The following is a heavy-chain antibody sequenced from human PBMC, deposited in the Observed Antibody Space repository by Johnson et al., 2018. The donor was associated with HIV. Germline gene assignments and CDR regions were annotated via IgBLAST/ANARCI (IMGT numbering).Heavy chain of an antibody. CDR1: GFTFSSYA. CDR2: ISYDGSNK. V-gene: IGHV3-30-3*01. D-gene: IGHD6-13*01. Sequence: QMQLVESGGGVVQPGRSLRLSCAASGFTFSSYAMHWVRQAPGKGLEWVAVISYDGSNKYYADSVKGRFTISRDNAKNSLYLQMNSLRAEDTALYYCASHRSIAADDAFDIWGQGTMVTVSS. CDR3: ASHRSIAADDAFDI. J-gene: IGHJ3*02.